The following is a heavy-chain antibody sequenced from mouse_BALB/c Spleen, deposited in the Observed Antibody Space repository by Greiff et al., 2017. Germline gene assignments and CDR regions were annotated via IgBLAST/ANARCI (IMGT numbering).Heavy chain of an antibody. CDR1: GYTFTSYW. V-gene: IGHV1-5*01. CDR3: TVVYGYGGFAY. CDR2: IYPGNSDT. J-gene: IGHJ3*01. D-gene: IGHD2-14*01. Sequence: EVQLQQPGAELVKPGASVKLSCKASGYTFTSYWMHWVKQRPGQGLEWIGAIYPGNSDTSYNQKFKGKAKLTAVTSTSTAYMELSRLTNEDSAVYYCTVVYGYGGFAYWGQGTLVTVSA.